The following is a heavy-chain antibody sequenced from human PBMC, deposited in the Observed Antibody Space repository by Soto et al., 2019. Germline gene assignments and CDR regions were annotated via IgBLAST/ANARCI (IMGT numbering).Heavy chain of an antibody. CDR3: ARCTYIYGLRRWFDP. Sequence: QLQLQESGPGLVNPSETLSLTCTVSGGSISSSSYYWGWIRQPPGKGLEWIGSIYYSGNTYYNPSLNSRVTISVDTSKNQFSLKLSSVTAADTAVYYCARCTYIYGLRRWFDPWGQGTLVTVSS. CDR2: IYYSGNT. V-gene: IGHV4-39*01. CDR1: GGSISSSSYY. D-gene: IGHD5-18*01. J-gene: IGHJ5*02.